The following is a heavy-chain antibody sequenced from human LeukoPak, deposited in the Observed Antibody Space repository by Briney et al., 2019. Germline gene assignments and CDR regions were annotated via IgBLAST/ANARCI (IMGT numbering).Heavy chain of an antibody. V-gene: IGHV1-8*03. D-gene: IGHD1-1*01. Sequence: ASVKVSCKASGYTFTSYDINWVRQATGQGLEWIAWMNPNSGNTGYAQKFQGRVTITRNTSISPAYMQLGGVSSDDPADYYCARGQGRRDPGFDYWGQGTLVTVSS. CDR1: GYTFTSYD. J-gene: IGHJ4*02. CDR3: ARGQGRRDPGFDY. CDR2: MNPNSGNT.